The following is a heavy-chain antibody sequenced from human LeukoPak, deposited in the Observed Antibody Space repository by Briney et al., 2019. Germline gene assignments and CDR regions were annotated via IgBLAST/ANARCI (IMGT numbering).Heavy chain of an antibody. V-gene: IGHV3-30*02. J-gene: IGHJ4*02. Sequence: GGSLRLSCAASGFTFSSYGMHWVRQAPGKGLEWVAVIWYGGSNKYYADSVKGRFTISRDNSKNTLYLQMNSLRAEDTAVYYCAKSRDSCGWYGGGFDYWGQGTLVTVSS. CDR2: IWYGGSNK. CDR1: GFTFSSYG. CDR3: AKSRDSCGWYGGGFDY. D-gene: IGHD6-19*01.